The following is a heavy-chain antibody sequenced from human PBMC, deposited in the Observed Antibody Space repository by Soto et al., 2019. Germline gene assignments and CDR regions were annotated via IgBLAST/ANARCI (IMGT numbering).Heavy chain of an antibody. D-gene: IGHD2-8*01. CDR3: ARHEGNGNVWPLDY. Sequence: PSETLSLTCTVSGGSIISCGYYWSWILHHPGKGLEWIGYIYYSGSTYYNPSLRSRVTLSVDTSKNQFSLRLTSVTAEDTAVYYCARHEGNGNVWPLDYWGQGILVTVSS. J-gene: IGHJ4*02. V-gene: IGHV4-39*01. CDR2: IYYSGST. CDR1: GGSIISCGYY.